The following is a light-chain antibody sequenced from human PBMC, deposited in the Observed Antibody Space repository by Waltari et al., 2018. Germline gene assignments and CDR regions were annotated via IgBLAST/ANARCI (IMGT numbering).Light chain of an antibody. Sequence: QSALTQPPSVSGSPGQSVTIPCTVTGDDIGGVASASWYQQDPGKAPNLLIYDVKKRPSGLPGRFSGSKSGNTASLTISRLQAEDESAYYCCSYAGTYSYVFGTGTEVTVL. CDR2: DVK. V-gene: IGLV2-11*01. J-gene: IGLJ1*01. CDR3: CSYAGTYSYV. CDR1: GDDIGGVAS.